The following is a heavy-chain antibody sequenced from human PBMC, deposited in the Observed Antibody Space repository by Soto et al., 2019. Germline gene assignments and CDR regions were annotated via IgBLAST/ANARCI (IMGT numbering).Heavy chain of an antibody. CDR2: IYYSGST. D-gene: IGHD6-19*01. CDR3: ARRLIAVAGLYYFDY. CDR1: GGSISSSSYY. J-gene: IGHJ4*02. Sequence: SETLSLTCTVSGGSISSSSYYWGWIRQPPGKGLEWIGSIYYSGSTYYNPSLKSRVTISVDTSKNQFSLKLSSVTAADTAVYYCARRLIAVAGLYYFDYWGQGTLVTVSS. V-gene: IGHV4-39*01.